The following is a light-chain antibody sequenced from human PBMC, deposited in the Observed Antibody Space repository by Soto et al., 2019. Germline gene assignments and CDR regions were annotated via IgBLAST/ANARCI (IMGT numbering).Light chain of an antibody. CDR1: SSNIGSNT. CDR2: SDN. CDR3: AAWDDSLNALYV. Sequence: QAVVTQPPSASGTPGQRVTISCSVSSSNIGSNTVNWYQQVPGTAPKLLIYSDNQRPSGVPDRFSGSKSGTSASLAISGLQSEDEADYYCAAWDDSLNALYVFGTGTKLTVL. J-gene: IGLJ1*01. V-gene: IGLV1-44*01.